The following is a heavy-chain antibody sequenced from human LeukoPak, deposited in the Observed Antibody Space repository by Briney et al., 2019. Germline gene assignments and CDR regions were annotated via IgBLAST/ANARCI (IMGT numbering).Heavy chain of an antibody. CDR1: GFTFSSYA. Sequence: GGSLRLSCAASGFTFSSYAMSWVRQAPGKGLEWVSAISCSGGSTYYADSVKGRFTISRDNSKNTLYLQMNSLRAEDTAVYYCVRVSRLRGARDYYYGMDVWGQGTTVTVSS. V-gene: IGHV3-23*01. CDR3: VRVSRLRGARDYYYGMDV. D-gene: IGHD5-12*01. J-gene: IGHJ6*02. CDR2: ISCSGGST.